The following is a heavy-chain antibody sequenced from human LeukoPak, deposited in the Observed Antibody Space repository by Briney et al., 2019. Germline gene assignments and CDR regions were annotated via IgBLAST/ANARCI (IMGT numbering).Heavy chain of an antibody. Sequence: GGSLRLSCAASGFTFSSHWMHWVRHTPGKGLVWVSRINTDESKINHADSVKGRFTISRDNAKNMLYLQMNSLRAEDTAVYYCAKFGGFDYWGQGTLVTVSS. CDR1: GFTFSSHW. J-gene: IGHJ4*02. D-gene: IGHD3-16*01. CDR2: INTDESKI. V-gene: IGHV3-74*01. CDR3: AKFGGFDY.